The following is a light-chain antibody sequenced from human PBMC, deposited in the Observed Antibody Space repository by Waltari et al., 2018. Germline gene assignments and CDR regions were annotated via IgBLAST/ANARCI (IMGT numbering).Light chain of an antibody. Sequence: QSALTQPASVSGSPGQSITISCTGSRGDIGSYHFVSWYQQEPGRAPKPIVYDVSQRPSGVSNRFSGSKSGNTASLTISGLQAEDEADYYCSSYTTTSSWVFGGGTKLTVL. CDR3: SSYTTTSSWV. J-gene: IGLJ3*02. CDR2: DVS. V-gene: IGLV2-14*01. CDR1: RGDIGSYHF.